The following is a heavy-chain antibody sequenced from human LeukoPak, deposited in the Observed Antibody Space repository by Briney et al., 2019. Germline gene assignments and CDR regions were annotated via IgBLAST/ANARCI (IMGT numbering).Heavy chain of an antibody. D-gene: IGHD3-10*01. CDR3: ARDLWTTCGSGSYGWFDP. J-gene: IGHJ5*02. CDR1: GFTFRSYG. CDR2: IGGSGVRT. V-gene: IGHV3-23*01. Sequence: GGSLRLSCAASGFTFRSYGMSWVRQAPGKGLEWISGIGGSGVRTYYADSVKGRFTISRDNSRNTVYLQMNSLRAEDTAVYYCARDLWTTCGSGSYGWFDPWGQGTLVTVSS.